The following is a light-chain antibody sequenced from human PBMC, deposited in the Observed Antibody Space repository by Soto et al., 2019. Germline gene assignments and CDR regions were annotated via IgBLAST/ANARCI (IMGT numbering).Light chain of an antibody. CDR2: AAS. Sequence: DIQMTQSPSSLSASVGDRVSITCRASQSISTHLSWYQQKPGKDTKLLIYAASSLQSWFPSRFTGSRSGIDFTLTISSLQPENFATYYCQQSYTSWWTFGQGNKVEIK. CDR1: QSISTH. J-gene: IGKJ1*01. V-gene: IGKV1-39*01. CDR3: QQSYTSWWT.